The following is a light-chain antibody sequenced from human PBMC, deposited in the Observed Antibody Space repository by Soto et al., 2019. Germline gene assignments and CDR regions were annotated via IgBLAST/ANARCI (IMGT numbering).Light chain of an antibody. CDR3: SSYTTSNTRQIV. CDR2: DVS. Sequence: QSALTQPASVSGSPGQSITMSCTGTSSDVGGYNYVSWYQQHPGKAPKFMIYDVSNRPSGVSNRFSGSKSGNTASLTISALQAEDEADYYCSSYTTSNTRQIVFGTGTKVTVL. J-gene: IGLJ1*01. V-gene: IGLV2-14*01. CDR1: SSDVGGYNY.